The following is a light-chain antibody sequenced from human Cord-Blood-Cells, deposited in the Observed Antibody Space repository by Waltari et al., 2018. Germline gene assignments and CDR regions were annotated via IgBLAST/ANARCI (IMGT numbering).Light chain of an antibody. CDR3: QAWDSSTLYV. Sequence: SYELTQPPSVSVSPGQTASITCSGVKLGDKYACWYQQKPGQSPVLVIYQDSKRTSGIAERFSGSNSGNTATLTISGTQSMDEADYYCQAWDSSTLYVFGTGTKVTVL. CDR1: KLGDKY. V-gene: IGLV3-1*01. J-gene: IGLJ1*01. CDR2: QDS.